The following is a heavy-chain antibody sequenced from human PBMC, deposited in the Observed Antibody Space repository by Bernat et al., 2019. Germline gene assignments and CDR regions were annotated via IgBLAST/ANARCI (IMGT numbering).Heavy chain of an antibody. CDR1: GFTFSTFA. CDR3: ARKAGYYFDY. J-gene: IGHJ4*02. CDR2: ISGSGGST. D-gene: IGHD6-19*01. Sequence: EVQLLESGGGLVQSGGSLRLSCVASGFTFSTFAMSWVRQAPGKGLEWVSAISGSGGSTYYADSVKGRFTISRDSSKNTLFLQMNSLRVEDTAVYYCARKAGYYFDYWGQGTLVTVSS. V-gene: IGHV3-23*01.